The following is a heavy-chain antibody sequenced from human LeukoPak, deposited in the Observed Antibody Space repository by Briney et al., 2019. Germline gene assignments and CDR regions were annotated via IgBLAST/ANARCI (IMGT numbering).Heavy chain of an antibody. Sequence: SETLSLTCTVSGGSISSYYWSWIRQPPGKGLEWIGYIYYSGSTNYNPSLKSRVTISVDTSKNQFSLKLSSVTAADTAVYYCTRLRYSSSSLSFDYWGQGTLVTVSS. CDR1: GGSISSYY. CDR3: TRLRYSSSSLSFDY. D-gene: IGHD6-6*01. V-gene: IGHV4-59*08. J-gene: IGHJ4*02. CDR2: IYYSGST.